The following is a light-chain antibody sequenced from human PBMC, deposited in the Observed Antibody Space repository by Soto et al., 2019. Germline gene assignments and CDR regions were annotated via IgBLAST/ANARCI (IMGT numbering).Light chain of an antibody. CDR2: DVS. Sequence: QSVVTQPRSVSGSPGQSVTISCTGTSSDVGGYNYVSWYRQHPGKAPKLMIYDVSKRPSGVPDRFSGSKSGNTASLTISGLQAEDEADYYCCSYAGSYTWVFVTGTKLTVL. CDR1: SSDVGGYNY. J-gene: IGLJ1*01. V-gene: IGLV2-11*01. CDR3: CSYAGSYTWV.